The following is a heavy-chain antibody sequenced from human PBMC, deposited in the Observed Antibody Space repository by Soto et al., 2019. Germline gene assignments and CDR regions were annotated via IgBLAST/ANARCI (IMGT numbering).Heavy chain of an antibody. CDR1: GFTFSSYA. V-gene: IGHV3-23*01. J-gene: IGHJ6*03. D-gene: IGHD2-15*01. Sequence: EVQLLESGGGLVQPGGSLRLSCAASGFTFSSYAMSWVRQAPGKGLEWVSAISGSGGSTYYADSVKGRFTISRDNSKNTLYLQMNSLRAEDTAVYYCAKDPSSGGSCYSCYYYMDVWGKGTTVTVSS. CDR2: ISGSGGST. CDR3: AKDPSSGGSCYSCYYYMDV.